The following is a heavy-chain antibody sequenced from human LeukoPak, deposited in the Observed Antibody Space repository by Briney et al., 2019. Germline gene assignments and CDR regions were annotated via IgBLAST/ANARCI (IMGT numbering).Heavy chain of an antibody. CDR3: ARGGIQLWLFDY. V-gene: IGHV4-59*01. J-gene: IGHJ4*02. CDR1: GGSISSYY. CDR2: IYYSGST. D-gene: IGHD5-18*01. Sequence: PSETLSLTCTVSGGSISSYYWSWIRQPPGKGLEWIGYIYYSGSTNYKPSLKSRVTISVDTSKNQFSLKLSSVTAADTAVYYCARGGIQLWLFDYWGQGTLVTVSS.